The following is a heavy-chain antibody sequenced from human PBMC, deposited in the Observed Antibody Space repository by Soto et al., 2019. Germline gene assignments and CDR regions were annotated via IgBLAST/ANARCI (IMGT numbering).Heavy chain of an antibody. V-gene: IGHV4-59*01. CDR1: GGSISGYY. CDR3: ARELSSSGWSPFDY. Sequence: SETLSLTCTVSGGSISGYYWSWIRQPPGKGLEWIGYMYKTGSTVYNPSFKSRVTISVDTSKNQFSLKLNSVTAADTAVYYCARELSSSGWSPFDYWGQGTLVTVSS. J-gene: IGHJ4*02. CDR2: MYKTGST. D-gene: IGHD6-19*01.